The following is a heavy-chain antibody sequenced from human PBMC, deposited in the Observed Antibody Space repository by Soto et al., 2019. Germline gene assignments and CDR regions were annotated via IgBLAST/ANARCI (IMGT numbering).Heavy chain of an antibody. Sequence: QGQLQESGPVLVKPSETLSLTCTVSGDSISTYNWGWIRQPPGKGLEWIGCIYYSGVTNYNPSLKSRVTISVDTPKNQLSLKLNSVTAADTAVYYCERVAADIASWLDPWGQGTLVTVSS. V-gene: IGHV4-59*01. CDR3: ERVAADIASWLDP. CDR2: IYYSGVT. D-gene: IGHD5-12*01. J-gene: IGHJ5*02. CDR1: GDSISTYN.